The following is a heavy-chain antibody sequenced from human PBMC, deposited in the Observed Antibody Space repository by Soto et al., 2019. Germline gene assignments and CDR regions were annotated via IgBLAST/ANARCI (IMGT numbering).Heavy chain of an antibody. CDR1: GGSFSGYY. D-gene: IGHD3-9*01. CDR3: ARGGIGYDILTGYYTYYYYGMDV. CDR2: INHSGST. V-gene: IGHV4-34*01. Sequence: SETLSLTCAVYGGSFSGYYWSWIRQPPGKGLEWIGEINHSGSTNYNPSLKSRVTISVDTSKNQFSLKLSSVTAADTAVYYCARGGIGYDILTGYYTYYYYGMDVWGQGTTLTVSS. J-gene: IGHJ6*02.